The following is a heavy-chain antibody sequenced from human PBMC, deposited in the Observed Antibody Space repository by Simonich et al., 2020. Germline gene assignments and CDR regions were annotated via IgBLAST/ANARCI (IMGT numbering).Heavy chain of an antibody. D-gene: IGHD5-18*01. CDR2: TNPNRGGT. V-gene: IGHV1-2*02. J-gene: IGHJ3*02. CDR1: GYTFTGYY. CDR3: ARVSGGTAMVTSTFDI. Sequence: QVQLVQSGAEVKKPGASVKVSCKASGYTFTGYYMQWVRQAPGQGLEGMGGTNPNRGGTNKEQKFQGRVTMPRDTSISTAYMELSRLRSDDTAVYYCARVSGGTAMVTSTFDIWGQGTMVTVSS.